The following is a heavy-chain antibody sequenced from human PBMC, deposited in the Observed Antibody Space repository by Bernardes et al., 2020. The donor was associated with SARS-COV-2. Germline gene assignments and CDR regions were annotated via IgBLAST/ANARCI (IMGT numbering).Heavy chain of an antibody. CDR2: INPNSGGT. CDR1: GYTFTGYY. J-gene: IGHJ4*02. CDR3: AREYSSGWYGGFDY. Sequence: ASVKVSCKASGYTFTGYYMHWVRQAPGQGLEWMGWINPNSGGTNYAQKFQGWVTMTRDTSISTAYMELSRLRSDDTAVYYCAREYSSGWYGGFDYWGQGTLVTVSS. V-gene: IGHV1-2*04. D-gene: IGHD6-19*01.